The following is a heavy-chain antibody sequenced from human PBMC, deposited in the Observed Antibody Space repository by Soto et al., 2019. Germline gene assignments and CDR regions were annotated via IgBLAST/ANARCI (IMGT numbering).Heavy chain of an antibody. V-gene: IGHV3-33*01. J-gene: IGHJ6*02. D-gene: IGHD2-2*01. CDR2: IWYDGSNK. Sequence: GGSLRLSCAASGFTFSSYGMHWVRQAPGKGLEWVAVIWYDGSNKYYADSVKGRFTISRDNSKNTLYLQMNSLRAEDTAVYYCARDLMPSTSFLYYYYYYGMDVWGQGTTVTVSS. CDR3: ARDLMPSTSFLYYYYYYGMDV. CDR1: GFTFSSYG.